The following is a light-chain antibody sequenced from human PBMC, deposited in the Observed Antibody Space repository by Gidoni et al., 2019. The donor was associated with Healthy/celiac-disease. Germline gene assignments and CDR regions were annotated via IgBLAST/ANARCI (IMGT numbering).Light chain of an antibody. J-gene: IGKJ2*01. V-gene: IGKV3-15*01. Sequence: EIVMTQSPATLSVSPGERATLSCRASQSVSSNLAWYQQTPGQAPRLLIYAASTRATGIPARISGSGSGTEFTLTISSLQSEDFAVYYCQQYNTWPPYTFGQGTKLEIK. CDR1: QSVSSN. CDR3: QQYNTWPPYT. CDR2: AAS.